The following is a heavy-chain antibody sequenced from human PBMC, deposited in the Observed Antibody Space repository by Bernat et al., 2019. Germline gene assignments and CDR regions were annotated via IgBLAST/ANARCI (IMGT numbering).Heavy chain of an antibody. J-gene: IGHJ6*02. CDR1: GFTFSSYW. Sequence: EVQLVESGGGLVQPGGSLRLSCAASGFTFSSYWMSWVRQAPGKGLEWVANIKQDGSEKYYVDSVKGRFNISRDNAKNSLYLQMNCLRAEDTAVYYCASPPDFWSGYGVDYYGMDVWGQGTTVTVSS. D-gene: IGHD3-3*01. CDR3: ASPPDFWSGYGVDYYGMDV. CDR2: IKQDGSEK. V-gene: IGHV3-7*03.